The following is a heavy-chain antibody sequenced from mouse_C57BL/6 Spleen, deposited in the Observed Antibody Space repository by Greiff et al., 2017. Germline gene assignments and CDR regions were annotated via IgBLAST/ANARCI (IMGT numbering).Heavy chain of an antibody. CDR2: IYPSDSDT. Sequence: QVQLKQPGAELARPGSSVKLSCKASGYTFTSYWMDWVKQRTGQGLEWIGNIYPSDSDTYYNQKFKDKATLTVDKSSSTAYMQLSSLTSEGSAVYYCASDSNLFAYWGQGTTLTVSA. CDR3: ASDSNLFAY. J-gene: IGHJ2*01. CDR1: GYTFTSYW. V-gene: IGHV1-61*01. D-gene: IGHD2-5*01.